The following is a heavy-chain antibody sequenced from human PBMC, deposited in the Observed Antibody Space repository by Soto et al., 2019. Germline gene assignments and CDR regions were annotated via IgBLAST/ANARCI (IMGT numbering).Heavy chain of an antibody. CDR1: GFTFTRYS. CDR2: ISSTTNYI. V-gene: IGHV3-21*06. J-gene: IGHJ4*02. CDR3: ARESEDLTSNFDY. Sequence: VQLVESGGGVVQPGRSLTLSCAASGFTFTRYSMNWVRQAPGKGLEWVSSISSTTNYIYYGDSMKGRFTISRDNAKNSLYLEMNSLRAEDTAVYYCARESEDLTSNFDYWGQGTLVTVSS.